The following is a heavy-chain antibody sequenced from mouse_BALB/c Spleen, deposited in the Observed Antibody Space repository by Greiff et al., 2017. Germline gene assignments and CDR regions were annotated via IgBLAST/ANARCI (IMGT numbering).Heavy chain of an antibody. D-gene: IGHD6-1*01. Sequence: EVKLQESGGGLVQPGGSRKLSCAASGFTFSSFGMHWVRQAPEKGLEWVAYISSGSSTIYYADTVKGRFTISRDNPKNTLFLQMTSLRSEDTAMYYCARSASRGFAYWGQGTLVTVSA. V-gene: IGHV5-17*02. CDR3: ARSASRGFAY. J-gene: IGHJ3*01. CDR2: ISSGSSTI. CDR1: GFTFSSFG.